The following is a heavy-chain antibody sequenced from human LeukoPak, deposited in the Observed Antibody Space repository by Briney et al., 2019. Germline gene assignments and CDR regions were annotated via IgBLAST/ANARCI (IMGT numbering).Heavy chain of an antibody. J-gene: IGHJ4*02. CDR2: IRYDGSNK. V-gene: IGHV3-30*02. Sequence: GGSLRLSCAASGFTFSSYGMHWVRQAPGKGLEWVAFIRYDGSNKYYADSVKGRFTISRDNSKNTLYLQMNSLRAEDTAVYYCAREPLYSRGLGYWGQGTLVTVPS. CDR1: GFTFSSYG. CDR3: AREPLYSRGLGY. D-gene: IGHD6-25*01.